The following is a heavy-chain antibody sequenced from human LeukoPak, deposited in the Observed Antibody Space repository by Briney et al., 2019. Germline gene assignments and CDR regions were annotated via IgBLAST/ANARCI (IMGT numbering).Heavy chain of an antibody. J-gene: IGHJ4*02. CDR1: GFTFSSYA. CDR3: AREAYCGGDCYFDY. V-gene: IGHV3-30*04. Sequence: GGSLRLSCAASGFTFSSYAMHWVRQAPGKGLEWVAVISYDGSNKYYADSVKGRFTISRDNSKNTLYLQMNSLGAEDTAVYYCAREAYCGGDCYFDYWGQGTLVTVSS. CDR2: ISYDGSNK. D-gene: IGHD2-21*02.